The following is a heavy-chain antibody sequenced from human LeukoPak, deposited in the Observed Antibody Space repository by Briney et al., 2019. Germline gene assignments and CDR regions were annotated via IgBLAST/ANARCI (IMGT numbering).Heavy chain of an antibody. J-gene: IGHJ4*02. CDR3: ARTARGPGLDFDY. CDR1: GFTFNTYG. D-gene: IGHD3-10*01. Sequence: GGSLRLSCAASGFTFNTYGMTWVRQAPGKGLEWVSYISSSGSTTYYADSVKGRFTISRDNAKNSLYLQMNSLRAEDTAVYYCARTARGPGLDFDYWGQGTLVTVSS. V-gene: IGHV3-48*04. CDR2: ISSSGSTT.